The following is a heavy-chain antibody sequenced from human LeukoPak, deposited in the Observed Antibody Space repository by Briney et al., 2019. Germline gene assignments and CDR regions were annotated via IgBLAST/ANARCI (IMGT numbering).Heavy chain of an antibody. CDR2: ISSSSSHI. J-gene: IGHJ6*02. CDR3: ARDPRTKLYSYGMDV. V-gene: IGHV3-21*01. Sequence: PGGSLRLSCAASGFTFSSYSMNWVRQAPGKGLEWVSSISSSSSHIYYADSVKGRFTISRDNAKNSLYLQMNSLRAEDTAVYYCARDPRTKLYSYGMDVWGQGTTVTVSS. CDR1: GFTFSSYS. D-gene: IGHD3-3*01.